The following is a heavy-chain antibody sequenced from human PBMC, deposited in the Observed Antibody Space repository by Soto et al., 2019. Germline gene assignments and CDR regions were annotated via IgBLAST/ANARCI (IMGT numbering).Heavy chain of an antibody. D-gene: IGHD3-10*01. CDR2: INPNSGGT. CDR3: ARSLGDRGFDY. Sequence: VASVKVSCKASGYTFTGYYMHWVRQAPGQGLEWMGWINPNSGGTNYAQKFQGRVTMTKDTSISTAYMELSRLRSDDTAVYYCARSLGDRGFDYWGQGTLVTVSS. CDR1: GYTFTGYY. V-gene: IGHV1-2*02. J-gene: IGHJ4*02.